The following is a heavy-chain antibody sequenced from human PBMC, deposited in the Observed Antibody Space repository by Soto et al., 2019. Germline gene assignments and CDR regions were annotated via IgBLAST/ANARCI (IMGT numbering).Heavy chain of an antibody. CDR2: IYASGDT. D-gene: IGHD2-8*01. Sequence: NPXGTLSLTSTVSGASMSGYYWSWIRQPAGKGLEWIGRIYASGDTYFNPSLKSRVTMSVDTSKNQLFLRLSSVTAADTAVYYCAREYTVMVDGPTAYYFDYWGQGTLVTVSS. CDR3: AREYTVMVDGPTAYYFDY. J-gene: IGHJ4*02. V-gene: IGHV4-4*07. CDR1: GASMSGYY.